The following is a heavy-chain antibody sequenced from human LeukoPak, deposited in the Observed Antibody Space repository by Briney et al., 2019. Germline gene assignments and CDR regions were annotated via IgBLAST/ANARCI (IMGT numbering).Heavy chain of an antibody. CDR3: ARCPMAGLNRLLLDY. CDR1: GGSISSGTYY. Sequence: SETLSLTCTVSGGSISSGTYYWSWIRQHPGKGLEWIGYIYYSGSTYYNPSLKSRVTISVDTSKSQFSLKLSSVTAVDTAVYSCARCPMAGLNRLLLDYWGQGTLVTVSS. CDR2: IYYSGST. D-gene: IGHD6-19*01. V-gene: IGHV4-31*03. J-gene: IGHJ4*02.